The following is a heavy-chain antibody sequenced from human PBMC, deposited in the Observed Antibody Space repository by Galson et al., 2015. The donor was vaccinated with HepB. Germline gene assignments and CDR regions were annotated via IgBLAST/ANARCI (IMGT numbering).Heavy chain of an antibody. CDR3: AIRYCISISCHPHDPWFDP. CDR1: GFTFSNAW. Sequence: SLRLSCAASGFTFSNAWMSWVRQAPGKGLEWVGRIKSKNDGGTLDHAAPVKGRFTISRDDSKSTLYLQMNSLKTEDTAVYYCAIRYCISISCHPHDPWFDPWGQGTLVTVSS. D-gene: IGHD2-2*01. J-gene: IGHJ5*02. CDR2: IKSKNDGGTL. V-gene: IGHV3-15*01.